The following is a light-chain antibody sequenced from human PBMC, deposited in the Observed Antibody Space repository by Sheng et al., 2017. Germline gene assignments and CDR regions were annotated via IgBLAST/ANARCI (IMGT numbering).Light chain of an antibody. CDR1: KY. V-gene: IGLV3-1*01. Sequence: SYDLTQPPSVSVSPGQTATITCSGDKYVYWYQQRPGQSPTLVIYRDDNRPSGVPERFSGSNLWDTASLTISGTQSMDEADYYCQAWDNTVVFGGGTKLTVL. J-gene: IGLJ2*01. CDR2: RDD. CDR3: QAWDNTVV.